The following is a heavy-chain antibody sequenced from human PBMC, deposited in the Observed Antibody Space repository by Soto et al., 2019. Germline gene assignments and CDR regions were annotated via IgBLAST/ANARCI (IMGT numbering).Heavy chain of an antibody. J-gene: IGHJ6*02. CDR3: ARDSYYYDSSGYYVRDRRPYYYYGMDV. CDR2: IIPIFGTA. CDR1: VGTFSSYA. Sequence: GXSVKVSCKASVGTFSSYAISWVRQSPGQGLEWVGGIIPIFGTANYAQKFQGRVTITADESTSTAYMELSSLRSEDTAVYYCARDSYYYDSSGYYVRDRRPYYYYGMDVWGQGNTVTVS. V-gene: IGHV1-69*13. D-gene: IGHD3-22*01.